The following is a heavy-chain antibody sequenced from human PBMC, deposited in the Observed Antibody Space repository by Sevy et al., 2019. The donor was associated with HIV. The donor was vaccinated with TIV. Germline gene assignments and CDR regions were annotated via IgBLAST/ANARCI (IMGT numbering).Heavy chain of an antibody. CDR2: INPNSGGT. J-gene: IGHJ3*02. D-gene: IGHD3-22*01. V-gene: IGHV1-2*02. CDR3: ARLTYYYDSSGLGAFDI. CDR1: GYTFTGYY. Sequence: ASVKVSCKASGYTFTGYYMHWVRQAPGQGLEWMGWINPNSGGTNYAQKFQGRVTMTRETSISTAYMELSRLRSDDTVVYYCARLTYYYDSSGLGAFDIWGQGTMVTVSS.